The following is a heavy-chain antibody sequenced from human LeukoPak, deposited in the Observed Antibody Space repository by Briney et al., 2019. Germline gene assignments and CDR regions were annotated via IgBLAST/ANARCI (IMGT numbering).Heavy chain of an antibody. Sequence: PSETLSLTCTVSGGSVGSGSYYWSWLRQPPGTGLEWIGYIYYGGSTNYNPSLKSRVTISVDTSKNQFSLKLSSVHAADTAVYYCARGRCNYDILTGRYYYYGMDVWGQGTPVTVSS. CDR2: IYYGGST. V-gene: IGHV4-61*01. CDR3: ARGRCNYDILTGRYYYYGMDV. J-gene: IGHJ6*02. D-gene: IGHD3-9*01. CDR1: GGSVGSGSYY.